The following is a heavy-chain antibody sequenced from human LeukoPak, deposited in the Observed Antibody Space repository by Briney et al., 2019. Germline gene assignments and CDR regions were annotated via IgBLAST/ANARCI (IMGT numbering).Heavy chain of an antibody. CDR2: LRKDATYS. CDR3: ASGAPTRGTLDY. V-gene: IGHV3-30*02. Sequence: GGSLRLSCAASGFPFSSYGMYWVRQTPDRGLEWVAYLRKDATYSNYVDSVRGRFTISRDNSKNTLELQMNSLRVEDTAVYYCASGAPTRGTLDYWGQGTLVTVSS. D-gene: IGHD2-15*01. CDR1: GFPFSSYG. J-gene: IGHJ4*02.